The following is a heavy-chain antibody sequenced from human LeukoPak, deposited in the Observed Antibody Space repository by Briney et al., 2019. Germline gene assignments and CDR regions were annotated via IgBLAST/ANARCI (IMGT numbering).Heavy chain of an antibody. J-gene: IGHJ4*02. CDR2: INHSGST. D-gene: IGHD3-22*01. CDR3: ARRRYYYDSSGYSHYFDY. Sequence: SETLSLTCAVYGGSFSGYYWSWLRQPPGKGLEWIGEINHSGSTNYNPSLKSRVTISVDTSKNQFSLKLSSVTAADTAVYYCARRRYYYDSSGYSHYFDYWGQGTLVTVSS. CDR1: GGSFSGYY. V-gene: IGHV4-34*01.